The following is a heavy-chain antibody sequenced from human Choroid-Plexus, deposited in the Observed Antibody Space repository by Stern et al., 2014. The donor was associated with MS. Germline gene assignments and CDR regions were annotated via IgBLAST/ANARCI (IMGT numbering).Heavy chain of an antibody. CDR2: VADDGSNK. CDR1: GFTFGSCA. Sequence: VQLVESGGGVVQPGRPLRLSCVVSGFTFGSCAMHWVRQAPGKGLEWGAGVADDGSNKYYADSVKGRFTISRDNSQNTLYMQMSSLRPEDTAVYYCAKDRQYLTYFFDHWGQGSLVTVSS. J-gene: IGHJ5*02. V-gene: IGHV3-30*18. D-gene: IGHD2/OR15-2a*01. CDR3: AKDRQYLTYFFDH.